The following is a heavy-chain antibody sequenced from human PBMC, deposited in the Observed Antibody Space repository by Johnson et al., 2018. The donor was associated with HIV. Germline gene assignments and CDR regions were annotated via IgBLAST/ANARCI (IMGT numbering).Heavy chain of an antibody. V-gene: IGHV3-30*18. D-gene: IGHD3-10*01. CDR3: AKQYYGSGGSVHAFDI. CDR2: ISYDGSNK. CDR1: GFTFSSYA. Sequence: QVQLVESGGGVVRPGGSLRLSCAASGFTFSSYAMHWVRQAPGKGLEWVAVISYDGSNKYYADSVKGRFTVSRDNSKNTVYLQMNSLRAEDTAVDYCAKQYYGSGGSVHAFDIWGQGTMVTVSS. J-gene: IGHJ3*02.